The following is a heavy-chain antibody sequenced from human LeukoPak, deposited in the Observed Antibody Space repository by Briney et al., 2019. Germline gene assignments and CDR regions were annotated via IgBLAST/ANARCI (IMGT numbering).Heavy chain of an antibody. CDR3: ARSLGAGYNWFDP. D-gene: IGHD3-16*01. CDR2: ISGYNGNT. J-gene: IGHJ5*02. Sequence: GASVKVSCKASGYTFSSYGFSWVRQAPEQGLEWMGWISGYNGNTNYAQKLQGRVTMTTDTSTSTAYMELRSLRSDDTAVYYCARSLGAGYNWFDPWGQGTLVTVSS. CDR1: GYTFSSYG. V-gene: IGHV1-18*04.